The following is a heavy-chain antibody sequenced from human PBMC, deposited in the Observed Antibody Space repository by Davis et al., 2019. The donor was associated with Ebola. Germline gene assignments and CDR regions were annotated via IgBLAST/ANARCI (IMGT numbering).Heavy chain of an antibody. CDR1: GGSISSSNW. D-gene: IGHD3-3*01. Sequence: SETLSLTCAVSGGSISSSNWWSWVRQPPGKGLEWIGEIYHSGSTNYNPSLKSRVTISVDTSKNQFSLKLSSVTAADTAVYYCARGGYDFWSGYFIYNWFDPWGQGTLVTVSS. V-gene: IGHV4-4*02. J-gene: IGHJ5*02. CDR2: IYHSGST. CDR3: ARGGYDFWSGYFIYNWFDP.